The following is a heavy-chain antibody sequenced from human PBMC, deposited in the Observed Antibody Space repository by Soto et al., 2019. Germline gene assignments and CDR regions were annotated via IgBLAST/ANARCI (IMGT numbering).Heavy chain of an antibody. CDR3: TGDQF. J-gene: IGHJ4*02. V-gene: IGHV3-7*05. CDR2: IKDDATQK. CDR1: GFTSRGFW. Sequence: EGQLVQSGGGLVQPGGSLRLSCVGSGFTSRGFWMGWVRQAPGKGLEWVANIKDDATQKNYVDSVRGRFTISRDTATISLSLQMNSLRAEDTAVYYCTGDQFWGQGTLVTVSS.